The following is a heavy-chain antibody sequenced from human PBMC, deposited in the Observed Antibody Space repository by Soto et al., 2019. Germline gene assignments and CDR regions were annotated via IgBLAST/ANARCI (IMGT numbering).Heavy chain of an antibody. CDR1: GFTFSNAW. J-gene: IGHJ5*02. CDR3: TIPRGPMIRP. V-gene: IGHV3-15*01. CDR2: IKSKTDGGTT. D-gene: IGHD3-22*01. Sequence: EVQLVESGGGLVEPGGSLRLSCTASGFTFSNAWMTWVRQAPGKGLEWVGRIKSKTDGGTTDYAAPVKGRFTISRDDSKNTMYLQMNSLKTEDTAVYYCTIPRGPMIRPWGQGTWSPSPQ.